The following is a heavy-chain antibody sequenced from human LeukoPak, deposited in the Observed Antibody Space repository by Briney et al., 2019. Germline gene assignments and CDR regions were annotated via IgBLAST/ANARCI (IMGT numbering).Heavy chain of an antibody. V-gene: IGHV4-31*03. CDR3: ARGMGDIVATIGYYYYGMDV. D-gene: IGHD5-12*01. Sequence: SQTLSLTCTVSGGSISSGGYYWSWIRQHPGKGLEWIGYIYYSGSTYYNPSLKSRVTISVDTSKNQFSLKLSSVTAADTAVYYCARGMGDIVATIGYYYYGMDVWGQGTTVTVSS. CDR2: IYYSGST. CDR1: GGSISSGGYY. J-gene: IGHJ6*02.